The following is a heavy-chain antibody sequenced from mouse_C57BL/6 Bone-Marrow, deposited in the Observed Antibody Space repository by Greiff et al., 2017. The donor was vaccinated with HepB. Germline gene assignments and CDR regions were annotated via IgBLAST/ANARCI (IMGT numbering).Heavy chain of an antibody. Sequence: DVKLQESGPGLVKPSQSLSLTCSVTGYSITSGYYWNWIRQFPGNKLEWMGYISYDGSNNYNPSLKNRISITRDTSKNQFFLKLNSVTTEDTATYYCARAQLRLSWFAYWGQGTLVTVSA. J-gene: IGHJ3*01. D-gene: IGHD3-2*02. CDR1: GYSITSGYY. CDR2: ISYDGSN. CDR3: ARAQLRLSWFAY. V-gene: IGHV3-6*01.